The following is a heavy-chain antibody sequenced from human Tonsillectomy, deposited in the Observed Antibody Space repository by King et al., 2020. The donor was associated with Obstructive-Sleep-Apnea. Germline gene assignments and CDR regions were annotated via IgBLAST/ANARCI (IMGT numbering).Heavy chain of an antibody. CDR1: GYTFTSYY. CDR3: AVEGLLSMPLGY. J-gene: IGHJ4*02. D-gene: IGHD2-21*02. CDR2: INPSGGST. V-gene: IGHV1-46*03. Sequence: QLVQSGAEVKKPGASVKVSCKASGYTFTSYYMHWVRQAPGQGLEWMGIINPSGGSTSYAQKFQGRVTMTRDTSTSPVYMELSSLRSEDTAVYYCAVEGLLSMPLGYWGQGTLVTVSS.